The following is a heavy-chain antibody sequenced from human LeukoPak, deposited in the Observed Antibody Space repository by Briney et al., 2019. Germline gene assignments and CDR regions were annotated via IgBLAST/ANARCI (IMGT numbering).Heavy chain of an antibody. Sequence: GGSLRLSCAASGFTFSSYAMHWVRQAPGKGLEWVAVISYDGSNKYYADSVKGRFTISRDNSKNTLYLQVNSLRAEDTAVYYCARELSNYDILTEPADYWGQGTLVTVSS. V-gene: IGHV3-30*04. D-gene: IGHD3-9*01. J-gene: IGHJ4*02. CDR1: GFTFSSYA. CDR2: ISYDGSNK. CDR3: ARELSNYDILTEPADY.